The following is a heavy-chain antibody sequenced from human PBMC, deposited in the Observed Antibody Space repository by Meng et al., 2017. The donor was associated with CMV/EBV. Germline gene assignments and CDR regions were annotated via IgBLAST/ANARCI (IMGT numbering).Heavy chain of an antibody. J-gene: IGHJ4*02. Sequence: GESLKISCAASGSTFSSYGMNWVRQAPGKGLEWVSSISSSSSSYIYYADSVKGRFTISRDNAKNSLYLQMNSLRAEDTAVYYCARRRGRHSGGGSYCFDCWGQGTMVTVSS. D-gene: IGHD4-23*01. V-gene: IGHV3-21*01. CDR1: GSTFSSYG. CDR3: ARRRGRHSGGGSYCFDC. CDR2: ISSSSSSYI.